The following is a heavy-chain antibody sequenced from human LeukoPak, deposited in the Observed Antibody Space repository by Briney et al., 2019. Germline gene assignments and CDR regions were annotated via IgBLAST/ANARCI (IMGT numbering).Heavy chain of an antibody. Sequence: GGSLRLSCAASGFTFSSYAMHWVRQAPGKGLEWVAVISYDGSNKYYADSVKGRFTISRDNSKNTLYLQMNSLRAEDTAVYYCARAMRLRAFDIWGQGTMVTVFS. CDR1: GFTFSSYA. D-gene: IGHD3-22*01. V-gene: IGHV3-30*01. CDR2: ISYDGSNK. CDR3: ARAMRLRAFDI. J-gene: IGHJ3*02.